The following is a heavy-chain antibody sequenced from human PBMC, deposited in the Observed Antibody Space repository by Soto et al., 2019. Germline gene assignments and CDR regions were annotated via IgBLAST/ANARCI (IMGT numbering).Heavy chain of an antibody. Sequence: PAETLSLNCAVYGGSFSGYYWSWIRQPPGKGLEWIGEINHSGSTNYNPSLKIRVTISVDTSKNQFSLKLSSVTAADTAVYYCATIAAAGALDYWGQGTLVTVSS. J-gene: IGHJ4*02. CDR2: INHSGST. CDR1: GGSFSGYY. D-gene: IGHD6-13*01. CDR3: ATIAAAGALDY. V-gene: IGHV4-34*01.